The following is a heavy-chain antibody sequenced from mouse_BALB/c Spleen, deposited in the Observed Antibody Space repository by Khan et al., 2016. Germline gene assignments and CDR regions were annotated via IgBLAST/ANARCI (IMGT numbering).Heavy chain of an antibody. J-gene: IGHJ2*01. CDR3: WILL. CDR1: AFTFSNYW. Sequence: EVKLEESGGGLVQPGGSMILSCVASAFTFSNYWMNWFRQPPEKGLEWVAENILNSDDYVTHYAESVKGRFTISSDDSKSSVDLKMINLREEDTGIYYCWILLWGQGNTLTVSS. V-gene: IGHV6-3*01. CDR2: NILNSDDYVT.